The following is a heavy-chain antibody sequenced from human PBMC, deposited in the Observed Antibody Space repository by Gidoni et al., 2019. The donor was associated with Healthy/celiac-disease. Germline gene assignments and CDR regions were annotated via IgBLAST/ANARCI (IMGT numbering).Heavy chain of an antibody. V-gene: IGHV1-69*01. Sequence: QVQLVQSGAEVKKPGSSVTVSCKASACTFRSYAISWGRQAPGQGLEWMGGIIPSFGTANYAQKFQGRVTITADESTSTAYMELSSLRSEDTAVYYCARGLPYATTVTTHYYYYGMDVWGQGTTVTVSS. J-gene: IGHJ6*02. CDR1: ACTFRSYA. CDR3: ARGLPYATTVTTHYYYYGMDV. D-gene: IGHD4-17*01. CDR2: IIPSFGTA.